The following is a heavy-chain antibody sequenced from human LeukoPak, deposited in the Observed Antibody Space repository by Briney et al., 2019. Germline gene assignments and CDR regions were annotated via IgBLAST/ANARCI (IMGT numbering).Heavy chain of an antibody. D-gene: IGHD2-15*01. CDR2: INHSGST. V-gene: IGHV4-34*01. CDR3: ARGDCSGGSCYLYNY. Sequence: SETLSLTCAVYGGSFSGYYWSWIRQPPGKGLEWIGEINHSGSTNYNPSLKSRVTISVDTSKNQFSLKLSSVTAADTAVYYCARGDCSGGSCYLYNYWGQGTLVTVSS. J-gene: IGHJ4*02. CDR1: GGSFSGYY.